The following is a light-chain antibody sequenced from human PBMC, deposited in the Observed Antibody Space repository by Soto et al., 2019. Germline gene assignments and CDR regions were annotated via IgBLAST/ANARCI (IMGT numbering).Light chain of an antibody. CDR2: GAS. Sequence: EIVMTQSPATLSVSPGERATLSCRASQSVTISLAWYQHKPGQAPTLLIYGASTRATGVPVRFSGSGSGTEFTLTISSLQSEDFAVYYCQQYNYWPPWTFGQGTKVEIK. J-gene: IGKJ1*01. CDR3: QQYNYWPPWT. V-gene: IGKV3-15*01. CDR1: QSVTIS.